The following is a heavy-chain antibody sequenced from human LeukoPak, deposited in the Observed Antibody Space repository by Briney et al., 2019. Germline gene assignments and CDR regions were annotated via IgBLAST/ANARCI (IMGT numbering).Heavy chain of an antibody. V-gene: IGHV4-34*01. Sequence: SETLSLTCAVYGGSFSGYYWSWIRQTPGKGLEWLGEINHSGRANYNPSLRSRVTISVDSSKMQFSLSLRFVTAADTAVYYCARGPSEIYYDGSGYYYFDHWGQGTLGTVSS. D-gene: IGHD3-22*01. CDR2: INHSGRA. CDR3: ARGPSEIYYDGSGYYYFDH. CDR1: GGSFSGYY. J-gene: IGHJ4*02.